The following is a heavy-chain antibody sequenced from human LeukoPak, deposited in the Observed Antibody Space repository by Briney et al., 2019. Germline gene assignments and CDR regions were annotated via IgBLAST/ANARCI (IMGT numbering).Heavy chain of an antibody. CDR1: GYTFTDYG. Sequence: GASVKVSCKASGYTFTDYGISWVRQAPEQGLEWMGWVRPYNGNTNYAQKLQGRVTMTTDTSTSTAYMELRRLRSDDTAVYYCARHASTLYFDYWGQGALVTVSS. J-gene: IGHJ4*02. V-gene: IGHV1-18*01. CDR2: VRPYNGNT. D-gene: IGHD5/OR15-5a*01. CDR3: ARHASTLYFDY.